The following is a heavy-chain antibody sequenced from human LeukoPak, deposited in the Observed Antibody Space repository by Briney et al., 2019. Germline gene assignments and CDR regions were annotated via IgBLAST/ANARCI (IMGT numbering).Heavy chain of an antibody. CDR1: GYTFTNYD. V-gene: IGHV1-8*01. Sequence: ASVKVSCKASGYTFTNYDINWVRQATGQGLEWMGWTNPSSGNTGYAQKFQGRVTMTRDTSISTAYMKLSSLRSEDTAVYYCATYGYTSGWFSNYWGQGTLVTVSS. CDR2: TNPSSGNT. J-gene: IGHJ4*02. D-gene: IGHD6-19*01. CDR3: ATYGYTSGWFSNY.